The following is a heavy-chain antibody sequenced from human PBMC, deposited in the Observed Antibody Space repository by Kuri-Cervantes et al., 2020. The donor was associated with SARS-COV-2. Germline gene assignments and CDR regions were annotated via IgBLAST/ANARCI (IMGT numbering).Heavy chain of an antibody. CDR1: GFTFSSYA. CDR2: ISYDGSNK. V-gene: IGHV3-30-3*01. D-gene: IGHD6-6*01. CDR3: AKDLSYSSSPGYYYYYYYGMDV. J-gene: IGHJ6*02. Sequence: GESLKIFCAASGFTFSSYAMHWVRQAPGKGLEWVAVISYDGSNKYYADSVKGRFTISRDNSKNTLYLQMNSLRAEDTAVYYCAKDLSYSSSPGYYYYYYYGMDVWGQGTTVTVSS.